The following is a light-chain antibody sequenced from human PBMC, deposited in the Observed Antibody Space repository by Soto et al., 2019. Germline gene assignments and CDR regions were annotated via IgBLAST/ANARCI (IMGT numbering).Light chain of an antibody. CDR3: QQDGASLFT. V-gene: IGKV3-20*01. CDR2: GAS. CDR1: QSVDSSF. Sequence: DIVLTQSPGTLSLSPGERATLSCRASQSVDSSFLHWYQQKPGQAPRLLIYGASNRATGIPDRFSGSGSGTDFTLTISRLDPEDFAVYYCQQDGASLFTFGQGTRLEIK. J-gene: IGKJ5*01.